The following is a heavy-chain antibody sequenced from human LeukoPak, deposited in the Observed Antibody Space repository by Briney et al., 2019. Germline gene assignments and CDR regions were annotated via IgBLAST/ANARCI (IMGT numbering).Heavy chain of an antibody. CDR2: INNDGSDT. CDR1: GFTFSNHW. D-gene: IGHD3-10*01. V-gene: IGHV3-74*01. CDR3: SRGLFGPDY. Sequence: GGSLRLSCAASGFTFSNHWMHWVRQAPGKGLVWVSRINNDGSDTIYVDSVKGRFTISRDNVKNTLFLQMNSLRAEDTAVYFCSRGLFGPDYWGQGTLVTVSS. J-gene: IGHJ4*02.